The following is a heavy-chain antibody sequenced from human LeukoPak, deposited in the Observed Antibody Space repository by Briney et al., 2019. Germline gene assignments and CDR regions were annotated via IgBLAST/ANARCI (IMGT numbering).Heavy chain of an antibody. V-gene: IGHV4-59*01. CDR3: ARQYYDSRGYYSQFDY. D-gene: IGHD3-22*01. Sequence: KTSETLSLTCTVSGGSISSNYWSWIRQPPGKGLEWVGYIHYSGSTNNNPSLKSRVTIPVDTSKNQFSLKLSSVTAADTAVYYCARQYYDSRGYYSQFDYWGQGTLVTVFS. CDR2: IHYSGST. CDR1: GGSISSNY. J-gene: IGHJ4*02.